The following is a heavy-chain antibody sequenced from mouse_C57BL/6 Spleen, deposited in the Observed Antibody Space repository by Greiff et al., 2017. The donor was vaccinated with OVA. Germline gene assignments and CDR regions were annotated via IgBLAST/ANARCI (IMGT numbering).Heavy chain of an antibody. CDR3: ARSDDGFPFAY. V-gene: IGHV1-69*01. Sequence: QVQLQQPGAELVMPGASVKLSCKASGYTFTSYWMHWVKQRPGQGLEWIGEIDPSDSYTNYNQKFKGKSTLTVDKSSSTAYMQLSSLTSEDSAVDYCARSDDGFPFAYWGQGTLVTVSA. D-gene: IGHD2-3*01. CDR2: IDPSDSYT. J-gene: IGHJ3*01. CDR1: GYTFTSYW.